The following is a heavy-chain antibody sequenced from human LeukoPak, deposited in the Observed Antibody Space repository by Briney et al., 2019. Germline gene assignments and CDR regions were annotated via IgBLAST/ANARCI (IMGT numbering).Heavy chain of an antibody. CDR2: ISAYNGNT. CDR3: ARVAYSSGWWGTSNRYYYYYMDV. J-gene: IGHJ6*03. V-gene: IGHV1-18*01. D-gene: IGHD6-19*01. Sequence: ASVKVSCKASGYTFSSYGISWVRQAPGQGLEWMGWISAYNGNTNYAQKLQGRVTMTTDTSTSTAYMELRSLRSDDTAVYYCARVAYSSGWWGTSNRYYYYYMDVWGKGTTVTVSS. CDR1: GYTFSSYG.